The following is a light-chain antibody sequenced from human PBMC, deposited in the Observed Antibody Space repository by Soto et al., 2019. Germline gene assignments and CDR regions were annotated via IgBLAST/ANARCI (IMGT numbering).Light chain of an antibody. V-gene: IGLV2-23*01. Sequence: QSALTQPASVSGSPGQSITISCTGTSSDVGSYHLVSWYQQHPGKAPKLMIYDDTKRPSGLSNRFSGSKSGNTASLTISGLQAEDEADYYCCSYAGSATGVFGGGTKLTVL. CDR2: DDT. J-gene: IGLJ3*02. CDR1: SSDVGSYHL. CDR3: CSYAGSATGV.